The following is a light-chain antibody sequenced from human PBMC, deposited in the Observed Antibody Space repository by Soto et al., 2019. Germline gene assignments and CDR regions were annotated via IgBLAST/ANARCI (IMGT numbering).Light chain of an antibody. J-gene: IGKJ1*01. CDR3: QQYGSSPTT. CDR2: GAS. V-gene: IGKV3-20*01. Sequence: ESVLTQSPGPLSLSPGEGAALSCRASQSVTSTYLAWYQQKPGQAPRLLIYGASTRATGIPDRFSGSGSGTDFTLTISRLEPEDFAVYYCQQYGSSPTTFGQGTKVDIK. CDR1: QSVTSTY.